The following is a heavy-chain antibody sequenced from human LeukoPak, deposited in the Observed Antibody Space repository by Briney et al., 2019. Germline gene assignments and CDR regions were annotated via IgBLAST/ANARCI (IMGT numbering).Heavy chain of an antibody. CDR1: GFTFSTYW. CDR3: ARSYSSSRGTFDY. Sequence: PGGSLRLSCAASGFTFSTYWMHWFRQAPGKGLVWVSRIDRDGSGTSYADSVKGRFTISRDNAKNTLYLQMNSLRAEDTAVYYCARSYSSSRGTFDYWGQGTLVTVSS. D-gene: IGHD6-6*01. CDR2: IDRDGSGT. V-gene: IGHV3-74*01. J-gene: IGHJ4*02.